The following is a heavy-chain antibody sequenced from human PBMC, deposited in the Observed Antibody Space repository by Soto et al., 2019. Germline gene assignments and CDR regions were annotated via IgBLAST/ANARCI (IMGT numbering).Heavy chain of an antibody. CDR2: ISSSSSYI. CDR1: GFTFSSYS. D-gene: IGHD2-2*01. V-gene: IGHV3-21*01. Sequence: EVQLVESGGGLVKPGGSLRLSCAASGFTFSSYSMNWVRQAPGKGLEWVSSISSSSSYIYYADPVKGRFTISRDNAKNSLFLQMNSLRAEDTAVYYCARARKYQLPGVYWGQGTLVTVSS. CDR3: ARARKYQLPGVY. J-gene: IGHJ4*02.